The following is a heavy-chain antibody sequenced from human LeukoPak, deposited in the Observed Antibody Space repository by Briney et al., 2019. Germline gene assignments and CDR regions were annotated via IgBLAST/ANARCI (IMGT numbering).Heavy chain of an antibody. CDR3: ARLRGDY. V-gene: IGHV4-39*01. Sequence: SETLSLTCIVSGGSISSTDYYWGWLRQSPGKGLEWIGSVNYSGSTHYNASLRSRVTMSVDTSKNQFSLKLTSVTAADTAVYYCARLRGDYWGQGTLVTVSS. CDR2: VNYSGST. D-gene: IGHD3-10*01. CDR1: GGSISSTDYY. J-gene: IGHJ4*02.